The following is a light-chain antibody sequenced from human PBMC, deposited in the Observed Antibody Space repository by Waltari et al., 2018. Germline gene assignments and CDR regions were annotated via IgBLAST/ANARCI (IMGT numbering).Light chain of an antibody. CDR2: EVN. CDR3: SSYAGSNNYVV. CDR1: SSDICGYNY. V-gene: IGLV2-8*01. Sequence: QSALTQPPSASGSPGPSVTIPRTGTSSDICGYNYVSWYQQHPGKAPKLMIYEVNKRPSGVPDRFSGSKSGNTASLTVSGLQAEDEADYYCSSYAGSNNYVVFGGGTKLTVL. J-gene: IGLJ2*01.